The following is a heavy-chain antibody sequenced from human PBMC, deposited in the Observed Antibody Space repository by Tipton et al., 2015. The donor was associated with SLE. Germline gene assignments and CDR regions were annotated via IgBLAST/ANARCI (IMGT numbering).Heavy chain of an antibody. Sequence: GLVKPSETLSLTCTVSDGSISDYYWTWIRQPAGEGLEWIGRIYASGTTNYNPSLKSRVTISVDTSKNQFSLKLSSVTAADTAVYYCAGHVAAVPGYFDYWGQGTLVTVSS. D-gene: IGHD2-21*01. V-gene: IGHV4-4*07. CDR2: IYASGTT. CDR3: AGHVAAVPGYFDY. CDR1: DGSISDYY. J-gene: IGHJ4*02.